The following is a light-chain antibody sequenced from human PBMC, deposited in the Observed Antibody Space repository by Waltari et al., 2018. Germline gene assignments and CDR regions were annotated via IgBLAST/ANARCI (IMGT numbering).Light chain of an antibody. J-gene: IGKJ1*01. Sequence: EIMLTQSPGTLSLSPGERATLSCRASQSISRSLAWYQHKPGQAPRLLIYGASSRATGIPDRFSGSGSGTDFSLTISRVQPEDVAVYYCQHYVRLPATFGQGTKVDIK. V-gene: IGKV3-20*01. CDR3: QHYVRLPAT. CDR1: QSISRS. CDR2: GAS.